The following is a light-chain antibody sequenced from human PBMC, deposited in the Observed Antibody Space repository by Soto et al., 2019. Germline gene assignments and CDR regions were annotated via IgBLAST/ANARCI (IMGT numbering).Light chain of an antibody. CDR1: QSVSSR. CDR2: GAS. V-gene: IGKV1-5*01. J-gene: IGKJ4*02. CDR3: QQYGSFPLT. Sequence: DIQLTQSPAALSASVGDRATTTCRASQSVSSRLAWYQQKPGKAPKLLIYGASSMDISIPARFSGSGSETDFTLTISSLQPEDFALYYCQQYGSFPLTFGEGTKVDIK.